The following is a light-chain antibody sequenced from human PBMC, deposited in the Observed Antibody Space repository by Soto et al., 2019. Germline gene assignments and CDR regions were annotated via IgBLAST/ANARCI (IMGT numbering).Light chain of an antibody. CDR1: QSISSY. V-gene: IGKV1-39*01. CDR3: QQSYSTPYT. CDR2: AAS. J-gene: IGKJ2*01. Sequence: DIQMTQSPSSLSASVGDRVTITCRASQSISSYLNWYQQKPGKAPNLLIYAASSLQSGVPSRFSGSGSGTDFTLTISSLHPEDVATYYCQQSYSTPYTFGQGTKLEIK.